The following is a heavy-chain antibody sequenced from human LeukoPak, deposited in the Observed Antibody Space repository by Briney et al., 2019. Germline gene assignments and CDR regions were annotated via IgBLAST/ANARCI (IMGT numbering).Heavy chain of an antibody. Sequence: SETLSLTCTVSRGSIRGGGHYWSWIRQHPGKGLEWIGSISYTGSTYYNPSLKSRVIISVVTSKSQFSLKLSSVTAADTAIYYCARDTHNWNYDSLDHYYYYTDVWGKGTTVTVSS. CDR2: ISYTGST. D-gene: IGHD1-7*01. CDR1: RGSIRGGGHY. J-gene: IGHJ6*03. V-gene: IGHV4-31*03. CDR3: ARDTHNWNYDSLDHYYYYTDV.